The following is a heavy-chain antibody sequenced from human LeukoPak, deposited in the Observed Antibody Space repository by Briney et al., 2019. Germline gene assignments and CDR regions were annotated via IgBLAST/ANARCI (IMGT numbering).Heavy chain of an antibody. CDR3: ARAPYYYGSGSYEDY. Sequence: PGGSLRLSCAASGFTFSSYWMSWVRQAPGKGLEWVANIKQDGSEKYYVDSVKGRFTISIDNAKNSLYLQMNSLRAEDTAVYYCARAPYYYGSGSYEDYWGQGTLVTVSS. D-gene: IGHD3-10*01. J-gene: IGHJ4*02. CDR1: GFTFSSYW. CDR2: IKQDGSEK. V-gene: IGHV3-7*01.